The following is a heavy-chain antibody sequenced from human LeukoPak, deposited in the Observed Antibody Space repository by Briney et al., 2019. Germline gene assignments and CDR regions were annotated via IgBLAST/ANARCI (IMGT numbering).Heavy chain of an antibody. V-gene: IGHV5-51*01. CDR2: IYPSDSDT. CDR1: GYSFTSYW. J-gene: IGHJ6*02. CDR3: ASAIRYYDSSGYPPHYYYYYGMDV. D-gene: IGHD3-22*01. Sequence: GESLKISCKGSGYSFTSYWIGWVRQMPGKGLEWMGIIYPSDSDTRYSPSFQGQVTISADKSISTAYLQWSSLKASDTAMCYCASAIRYYDSSGYPPHYYYYYGMDVWGQGTTVTVSS.